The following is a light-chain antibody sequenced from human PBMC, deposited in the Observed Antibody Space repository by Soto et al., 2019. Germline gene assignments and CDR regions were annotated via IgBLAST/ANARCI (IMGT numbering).Light chain of an antibody. CDR3: SSYGASSTL. J-gene: IGLJ3*02. CDR2: DVS. CDR1: SSDIGCYNY. V-gene: IGLV2-14*03. Sequence: QSVLTQPASVSGSPGQSITISCTGSSSDIGCYNYVSWYQQHPGKAPQLMIYDVSYRPSGISDRFSGSKSGNTASLTISGLQPEDEADYYCSSYGASSTLFGGGTKVTVL.